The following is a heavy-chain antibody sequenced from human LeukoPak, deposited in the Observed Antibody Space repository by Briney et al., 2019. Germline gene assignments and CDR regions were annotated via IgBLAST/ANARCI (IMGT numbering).Heavy chain of an antibody. V-gene: IGHV4-34*01. J-gene: IGHJ4*02. CDR1: GGSFSGYY. CDR2: ISHSGST. CDR3: ARRSFDY. Sequence: SETLSLTCAVYGGSFSGYYWSWIRQPPGKGLEWIGEISHSGSTNYNPSLKSRVTISVDTSKNQFSLKLSSVTAADTAVYYCARRSFDYWGQGTLVTVSS.